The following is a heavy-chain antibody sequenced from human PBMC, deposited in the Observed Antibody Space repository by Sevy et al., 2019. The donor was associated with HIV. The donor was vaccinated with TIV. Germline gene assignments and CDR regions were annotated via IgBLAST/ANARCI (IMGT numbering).Heavy chain of an antibody. V-gene: IGHV3-30*18. J-gene: IGHJ6*02. Sequence: GGSLRLSCAAAGFTFSRYGMHWARQAPGKGLEWVAVISSDGSDKEYAESVKGRFTVSRDNSKDTVYLQMNSLRLEDTAIYYCANSRGRYEGSSWLYYYYLMDVWGQGTTVTVS. CDR1: GFTFSRYG. CDR3: ANSRGRYEGSSWLYYYYLMDV. D-gene: IGHD6-13*01. CDR2: ISSDGSDK.